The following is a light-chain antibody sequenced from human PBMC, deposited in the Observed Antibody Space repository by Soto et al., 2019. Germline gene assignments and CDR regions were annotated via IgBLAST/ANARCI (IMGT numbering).Light chain of an antibody. CDR3: QQSYRTPYT. V-gene: IGKV1-39*01. Sequence: DIQMTQSPSSLSASVGDRVTITCRASQGISTYLVWYQQRQGRAPKLLIYDASSLLSGVPSRFSGSGSGTDFTLTISSLQPEDVATYYCQQSYRTPYTFGQGTKLE. J-gene: IGKJ2*01. CDR2: DAS. CDR1: QGISTY.